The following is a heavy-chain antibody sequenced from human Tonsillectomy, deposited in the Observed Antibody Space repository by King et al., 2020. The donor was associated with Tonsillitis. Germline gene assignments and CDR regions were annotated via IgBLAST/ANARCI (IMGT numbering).Heavy chain of an antibody. J-gene: IGHJ4*02. D-gene: IGHD6-19*01. V-gene: IGHV4-59*01. Sequence: QLQESGPGLVKPSETLSLTCTVSGGSISSYYWSWIRQPPGKGLEWIGYIYYSGSTNYNPSLKSRVTISVDTSKNQFSLKLSSVTAADTAVYYCARADDSSGWYIVAYWGQGTLVTVSS. CDR3: ARADDSSGWYIVAY. CDR1: GGSISSYY. CDR2: IYYSGST.